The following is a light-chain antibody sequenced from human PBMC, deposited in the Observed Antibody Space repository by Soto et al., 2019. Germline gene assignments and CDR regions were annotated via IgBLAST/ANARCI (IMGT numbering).Light chain of an antibody. CDR2: GAS. J-gene: IGKJ1*01. Sequence: ERVMTQSPSTLSVSPGERATLSCRASQSVNSNLAWYQQKPGQAPSLLIYGASTRASGIPARFSGSGSGTEFTLTISSLQSEDFEVYYCKQYNNWPQTFGQGDQGGYQ. CDR3: KQYNNWPQT. CDR1: QSVNSN. V-gene: IGKV3-15*01.